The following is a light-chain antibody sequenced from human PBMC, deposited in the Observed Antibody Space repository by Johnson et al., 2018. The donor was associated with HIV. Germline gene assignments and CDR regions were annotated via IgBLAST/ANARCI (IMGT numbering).Light chain of an antibody. CDR3: GTWDSSLSAYV. J-gene: IGLJ1*01. CDR2: ENN. V-gene: IGLV1-51*02. Sequence: QSVLTQPPSVSAAPGQKVTISCSGSSSNIGNNYISWYQQHPGTAPKLLIYENNKRPSGSPDRFSGSKSGTSATLGITGLQTGDEADYYCGTWDSSLSAYVFGTGTQVTVL. CDR1: SSNIGNNY.